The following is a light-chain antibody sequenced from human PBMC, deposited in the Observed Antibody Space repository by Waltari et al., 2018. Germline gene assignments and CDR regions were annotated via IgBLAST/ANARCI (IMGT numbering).Light chain of an antibody. CDR1: QSVRST. Sequence: DIVMTQSPATLSLSPGESATLSCRASQSVRSTFAWFQQKPGQPPRLLICGTSTRATGIPTRFSGSGSGTEFSLTISSLQPEDFATYYCQQYDHWPWTFGQGTRVEAK. V-gene: IGKV3D-15*01. J-gene: IGKJ1*01. CDR3: QQYDHWPWT. CDR2: GTS.